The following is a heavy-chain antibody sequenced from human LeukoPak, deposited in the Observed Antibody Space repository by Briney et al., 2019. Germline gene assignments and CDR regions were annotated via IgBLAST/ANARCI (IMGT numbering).Heavy chain of an antibody. CDR3: ARSTAIVVVVAATRYFDY. Sequence: SETLSLTCTVSGGSISSYYWSWIRQPPGKGLEWIGCIYYSGSTNYNPSLKSRVTISVDTSKNQFSLKLSSVTAADTAVYYCARSTAIVVVVAATRYFDYWGQGTLVTVSS. CDR1: GGSISSYY. D-gene: IGHD2-15*01. CDR2: IYYSGST. J-gene: IGHJ4*02. V-gene: IGHV4-59*12.